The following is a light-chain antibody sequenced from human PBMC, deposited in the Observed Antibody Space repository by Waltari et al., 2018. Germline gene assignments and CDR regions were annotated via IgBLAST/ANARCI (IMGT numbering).Light chain of an antibody. CDR1: SSNIGAGYD. CDR3: QSYDSSLSGFNV. CDR2: GNS. J-gene: IGLJ6*01. Sequence: QSVLTQPPSVSGAPGQRVTISCTGSSSNIGAGYDVPWYQQLPGTAPKLLIYGNSNRPSGVPDRFSGSKSGTSASLAITGLQAEDEADYYCQSYDSSLSGFNVFGSGTKVTVL. V-gene: IGLV1-40*01.